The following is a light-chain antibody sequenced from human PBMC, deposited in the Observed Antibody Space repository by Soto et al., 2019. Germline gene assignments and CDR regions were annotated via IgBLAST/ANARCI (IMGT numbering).Light chain of an antibody. CDR3: QKHNAAPLT. CDR2: AAS. V-gene: IGKV1-17*01. Sequence: DTQMTQSPSSLSASVGEKIIITCRASRDVGSDVSWYQQKPGQAPKLLIYAASNLYTGVPSRFSGSRSGTEFTLTISSLQPEDVATYYCQKHNAAPLTFGGGTKVDI. CDR1: RDVGSD. J-gene: IGKJ4*01.